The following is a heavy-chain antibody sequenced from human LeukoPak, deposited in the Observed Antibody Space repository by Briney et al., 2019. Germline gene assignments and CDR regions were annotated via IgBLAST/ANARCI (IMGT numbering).Heavy chain of an antibody. J-gene: IGHJ3*02. CDR3: ARESARRLAFDI. V-gene: IGHV1-18*01. CDR1: GYSFTNYA. D-gene: IGHD3-22*01. Sequence: ASVKVSCKASGYSFTNYAINWVRQAPGQGLEWMGWISGYTGNTNYAQKFQGRVTMTANTSTNTASMELRSLRSDDTAVYYCARESARRLAFDIWGQGTMVTVSS. CDR2: ISGYTGNT.